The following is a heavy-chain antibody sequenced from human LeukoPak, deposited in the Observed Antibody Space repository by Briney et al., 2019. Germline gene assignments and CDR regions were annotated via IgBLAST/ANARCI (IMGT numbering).Heavy chain of an antibody. J-gene: IGHJ4*02. CDR1: GFTFSSYS. CDR2: ISSSSSYI. V-gene: IGHV3-21*01. D-gene: IGHD6-6*01. Sequence: GGSLRLSCEASGFTFSSYSMNWVRQAPGKGLEWVSSISSSSSYIYYADSVKGRFTISRDNSKNTLYLQMNSLRAEDTAVYYCARVRLYSSSSYYFDYWGQGTLVTVSS. CDR3: ARVRLYSSSSYYFDY.